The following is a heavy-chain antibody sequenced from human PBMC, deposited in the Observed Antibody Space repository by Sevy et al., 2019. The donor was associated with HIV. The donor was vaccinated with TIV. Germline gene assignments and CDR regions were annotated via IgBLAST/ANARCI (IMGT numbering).Heavy chain of an antibody. CDR3: ARGTIVGPI. J-gene: IGHJ3*02. D-gene: IGHD1-26*01. V-gene: IGHV3-33*01. CDR2: IWYDGSNK. Sequence: GGSLRLSCAASGFTFSKYGMHWVRQAPGKGLEWVALIWYDGSNKYYADSVKGRFTISRDNAKNSLYLQMNSLRAEDTAVYYCARGTIVGPIWGQGTMVTVSS. CDR1: GFTFSKYG.